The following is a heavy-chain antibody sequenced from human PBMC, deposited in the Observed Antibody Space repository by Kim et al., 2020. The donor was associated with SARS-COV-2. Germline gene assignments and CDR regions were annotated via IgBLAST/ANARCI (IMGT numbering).Heavy chain of an antibody. J-gene: IGHJ1*01. CDR3: ASPLEGYCSSTSCWHFQH. Sequence: ASVKVSCKASGYTFTSYAMNWVRQAPGQGLEWMGWINTNTGNPTYAQGFTGRFVFSLDTSVSTAYLQISSLKAEDTAVYYCASPLEGYCSSTSCWHFQHWGQGTLVTVSS. CDR1: GYTFTSYA. V-gene: IGHV7-4-1*02. D-gene: IGHD2-2*01. CDR2: INTNTGNP.